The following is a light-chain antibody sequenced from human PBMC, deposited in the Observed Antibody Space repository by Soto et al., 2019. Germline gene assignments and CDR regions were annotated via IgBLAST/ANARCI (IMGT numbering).Light chain of an antibody. J-gene: IGLJ2*01. CDR3: QVWDSSSDHPV. V-gene: IGLV3-21*04. CDR1: NIVRKN. Sequence: SYELTQPPSMSVAPGETATVTCGGNNIVRKNVHWYQQKPGQAPVLVIYYDRDRPSGIPERFSDSNSGNTATLTISRVEAGDEADYYCQVWDSSSDHPVFGGGTKLTVL. CDR2: YDR.